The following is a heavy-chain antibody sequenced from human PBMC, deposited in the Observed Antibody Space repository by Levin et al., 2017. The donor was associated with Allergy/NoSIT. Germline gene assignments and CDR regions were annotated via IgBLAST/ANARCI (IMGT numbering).Heavy chain of an antibody. J-gene: IGHJ5*02. V-gene: IGHV1-2*04. CDR1: GYTFTGYY. Sequence: RASVKVSCKASGYTFTGYYMHWVRQAPGQGLEWMGWINPNSGGTNYAQKFQGWVTMTRDTSISTAYMELSRLRSDDTAVYYCAREAVDPLSASSGGWFDPWGQGTLVTVSS. CDR3: AREAVDPLSASSGGWFDP. D-gene: IGHD2-2*01. CDR2: INPNSGGT.